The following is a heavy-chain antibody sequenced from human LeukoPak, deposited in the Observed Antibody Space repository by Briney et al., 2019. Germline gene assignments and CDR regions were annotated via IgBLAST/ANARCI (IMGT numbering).Heavy chain of an antibody. CDR1: GYSISSGYY. CDR2: IYHSGST. J-gene: IGHJ4*02. CDR3: ARDLRIAVATGY. Sequence: SETLSLTCTVSGYSISSGYYWGWIRQPPGKGLEWIGSIYHSGSTYYNPSLKSRVTISVDTSKNQFSLKLSSVTAADTAVYYCARDLRIAVATGYWGQGTLVTVSS. V-gene: IGHV4-38-2*02. D-gene: IGHD6-19*01.